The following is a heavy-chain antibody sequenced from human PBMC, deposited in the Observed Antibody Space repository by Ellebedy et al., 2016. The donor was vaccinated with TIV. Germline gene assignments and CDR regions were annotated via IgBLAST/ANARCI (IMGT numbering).Heavy chain of an antibody. V-gene: IGHV3-7*03. CDR3: TKTSVASAGDY. CDR1: GFTFNTYW. J-gene: IGHJ4*02. CDR2: IKPDGSEK. D-gene: IGHD6-13*01. Sequence: GESLKISCVASGFTFNTYWMTWVRQAPGKGLEWLANIKPDGSEKNYVDSVKGRFTLSRDNAKNSLYLQMNSLRAEDTAVYYCTKTSVASAGDYWGQGTLVTVSS.